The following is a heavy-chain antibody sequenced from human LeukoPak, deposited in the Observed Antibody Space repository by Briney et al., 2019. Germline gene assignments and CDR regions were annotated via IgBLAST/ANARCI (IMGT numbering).Heavy chain of an antibody. Sequence: ASVKVSCKASGYTFTGYYMHWVRQAPGQGLEWMGWINPNSGGINYAQRFQGRVTMTRDTSISTAYMELSRLRSDDTAVYYCAREALYCTNGVCSRLFDYWGQGTLVTVSS. CDR1: GYTFTGYY. CDR3: AREALYCTNGVCSRLFDY. CDR2: INPNSGGI. V-gene: IGHV1-2*02. J-gene: IGHJ4*02. D-gene: IGHD2-8*01.